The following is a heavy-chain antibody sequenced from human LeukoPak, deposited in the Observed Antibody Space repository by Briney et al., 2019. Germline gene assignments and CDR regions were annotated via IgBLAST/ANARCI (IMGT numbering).Heavy chain of an antibody. D-gene: IGHD6-13*01. J-gene: IGHJ4*02. Sequence: GGSLRLSCAASGSTFSSYAMHWVRQAPGKGLEWVAVISYDGSNKYYADSVKGRFTISRDNSKNTLYLQMNSLRAEDTAVYYCARSAAAAGTPSWYYFDYWGQGTLVTVSS. V-gene: IGHV3-30*04. CDR1: GSTFSSYA. CDR3: ARSAAAAGTPSWYYFDY. CDR2: ISYDGSNK.